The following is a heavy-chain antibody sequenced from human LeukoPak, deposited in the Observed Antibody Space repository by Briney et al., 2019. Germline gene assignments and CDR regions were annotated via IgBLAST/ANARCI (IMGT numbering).Heavy chain of an antibody. Sequence: SETLSLTCTVSGGSLSYFYWSWIRQPAGKGPEWIGRIYTSGSTNYNPSLKSRVTMSVDTSKKQFSLKLSSVTAADTAVYYCARVRGSSGSYEYYHYMDVWGKGTTVTISS. CDR3: ARVRGSSGSYEYYHYMDV. V-gene: IGHV4-4*07. CDR1: GGSLSYFY. D-gene: IGHD1-26*01. J-gene: IGHJ6*03. CDR2: IYTSGST.